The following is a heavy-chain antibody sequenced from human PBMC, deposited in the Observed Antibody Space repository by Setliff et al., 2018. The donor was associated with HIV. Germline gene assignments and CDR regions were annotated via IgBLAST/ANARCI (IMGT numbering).Heavy chain of an antibody. V-gene: IGHV4-59*01. J-gene: IGHJ4*02. CDR2: MYYSGNT. CDR3: ARDQSDWFY. Sequence: TSETLSLICTVSGVSISNYYWSWIRQPPGKGLEWIGYMYYSGNTNYNPSLKSRVTISVDTSKSQFSLKLNSVTAADTAVCYCARDQSDWFYWGQGTLVTVSS. D-gene: IGHD3-3*01. CDR1: GVSISNYY.